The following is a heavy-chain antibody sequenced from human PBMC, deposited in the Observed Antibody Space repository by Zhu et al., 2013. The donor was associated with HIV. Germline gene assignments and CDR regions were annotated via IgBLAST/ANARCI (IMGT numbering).Heavy chain of an antibody. J-gene: IGHJ6*02. V-gene: IGHV1-69*06. CDR1: GGTFSSYA. D-gene: IGHD2-15*01. CDR2: IIPIFGTA. CDR3: AKDSRFRLLLPGYYGMDV. Sequence: QVQLVQSGAEVKKPGSSVKVSCKASGGTFSSYAISWVRQAPGQGLEWMGGIIPIFGTANYAQKFQGRVTITADKSTSTAYMELSSLRAEDTAVYYCAKDSRFRLLLPGYYGMDVWGQGTTVTVSS.